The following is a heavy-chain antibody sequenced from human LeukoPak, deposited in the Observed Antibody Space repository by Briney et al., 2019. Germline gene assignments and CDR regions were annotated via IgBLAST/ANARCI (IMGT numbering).Heavy chain of an antibody. CDR3: ARDRYYYDSSGYYYVNY. V-gene: IGHV3-11*01. CDR1: GFTFSDYY. CDR2: ISSSGSTI. J-gene: IGHJ4*02. D-gene: IGHD3-22*01. Sequence: TGGSPRLSCAASGFTFSDYYMSWIRQAPGKGLEWVSYISSSGSTIYYADSVKGRFTISRDNAKNSLYLQMNSLRAEDTAVYYCARDRYYYDSSGYYYVNYWGQGTLVTVSS.